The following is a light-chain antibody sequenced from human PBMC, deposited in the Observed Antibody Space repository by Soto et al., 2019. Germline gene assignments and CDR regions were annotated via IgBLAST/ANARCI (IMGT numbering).Light chain of an antibody. CDR3: QQLYSFPLT. Sequence: IQLTQSPSSLSASVGDRFTMTCRASQDFSNFLAWYQQKPGRAPKLLMYDASTLQSGVPSRFSGSGSGTEFTLTISSLQPEDFATYYCQQLYSFPLTFGGGTKVDIK. V-gene: IGKV1-9*01. J-gene: IGKJ4*01. CDR2: DAS. CDR1: QDFSNF.